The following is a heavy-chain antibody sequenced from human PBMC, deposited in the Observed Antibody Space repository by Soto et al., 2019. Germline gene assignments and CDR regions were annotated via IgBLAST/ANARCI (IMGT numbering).Heavy chain of an antibody. CDR3: AKRGDKGYYFEY. V-gene: IGHV3-23*01. Sequence: EVQLLESGGGLVQPGESLRLACAASGFIFSDYGMSWVRQAPGKGLEWVSAISGSGGDTYYADSVKGRFTISRDNSKNTLFLQIISLRAEDTAVYYCAKRGDKGYYFEYWGQGTLVTVSS. CDR2: ISGSGGDT. D-gene: IGHD2-21*02. J-gene: IGHJ4*02. CDR1: GFIFSDYG.